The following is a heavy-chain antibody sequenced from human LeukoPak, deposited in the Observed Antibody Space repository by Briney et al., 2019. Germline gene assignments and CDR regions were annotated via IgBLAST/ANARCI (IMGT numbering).Heavy chain of an antibody. CDR3: ARDKTYYYDSSGYSGPNWFDP. D-gene: IGHD3-22*01. CDR2: INPNSGGT. Sequence: ASVEVSCKASGYTFTGYYMHWVRQAPGQGLEWMGWINPNSGGTNYAQKFQGRVTMTRGTSISTAYMELSRLRSDDTAVYYCARDKTYYYDSSGYSGPNWFDPWGQGTLVTVSS. J-gene: IGHJ5*02. CDR1: GYTFTGYY. V-gene: IGHV1-2*02.